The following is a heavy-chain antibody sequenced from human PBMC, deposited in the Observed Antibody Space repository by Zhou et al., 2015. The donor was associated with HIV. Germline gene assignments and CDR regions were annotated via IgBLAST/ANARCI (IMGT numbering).Heavy chain of an antibody. J-gene: IGHJ4*02. V-gene: IGHV1-69*06. CDR2: IIPIFGTA. Sequence: QILLVQSGTEVRKPGSSVKVSCKASGGTFSSYAISWVRQAPGQGLEWMGGIIPIFGTANYAQKFQGRVTITADKSTSTAYMELSSLRSEDTAVYYCARFSAAREPSGVDYWGQGTLVTVSS. D-gene: IGHD6-6*01. CDR3: ARFSAAREPSGVDY. CDR1: GGTFSSYA.